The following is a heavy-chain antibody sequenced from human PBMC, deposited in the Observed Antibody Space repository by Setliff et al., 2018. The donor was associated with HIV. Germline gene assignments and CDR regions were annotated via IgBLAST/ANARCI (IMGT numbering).Heavy chain of an antibody. J-gene: IGHJ6*02. D-gene: IGHD3-3*01. CDR2: ISTSGGTI. CDR1: GFTFSDYY. V-gene: IGHV3-11*04. Sequence: GSLRLSCAASGFTFSDYYMNWIRQAPGKGLEWVSYISTSGGTIYYADSVKGRFTISRDNAKNSLSLQMNSLRPEDTAVYYCAREGRITSFGVIIPGSNALDVWGQGTTVTVSS. CDR3: AREGRITSFGVIIPGSNALDV.